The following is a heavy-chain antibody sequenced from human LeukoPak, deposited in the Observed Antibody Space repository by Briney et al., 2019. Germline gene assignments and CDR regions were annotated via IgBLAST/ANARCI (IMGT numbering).Heavy chain of an antibody. V-gene: IGHV3-74*01. D-gene: IGHD3-22*01. CDR2: INSDGSST. J-gene: IGHJ4*02. CDR1: GFTFSSYW. CDR3: ARVSGTDSSGYVEIDF. Sequence: PGGSLRLSCAASGFTFSSYWMHWVRQAPGKGLVWVSRINSDGSSTTHADSVKGRFTISRDNAKNTLYLQMNSLRAEDTAVYYCARVSGTDSSGYVEIDFWGQGTLVTVSS.